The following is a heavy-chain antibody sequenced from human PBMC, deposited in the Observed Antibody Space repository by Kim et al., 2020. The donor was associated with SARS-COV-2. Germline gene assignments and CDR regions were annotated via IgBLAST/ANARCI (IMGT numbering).Heavy chain of an antibody. CDR1: GGSFSGYY. Sequence: SETLSLTCAVYGGSFSGYYWSWIRQPPGKGLEWIGEINHSGSTNYNPSLKSRVTISVDTSKNQFSLKLSSVTAADTAVYYCARGPWELASGFDIWGQGTMVTVSS. J-gene: IGHJ3*02. CDR3: ARGPWELASGFDI. V-gene: IGHV4-34*01. CDR2: INHSGST. D-gene: IGHD1-26*01.